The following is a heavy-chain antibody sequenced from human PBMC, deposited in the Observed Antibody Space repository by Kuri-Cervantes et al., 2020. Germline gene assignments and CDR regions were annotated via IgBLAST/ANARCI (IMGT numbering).Heavy chain of an antibody. V-gene: IGHV4-59*01. CDR1: GGTISSYC. CDR3: ARGGYDYVRGSYHTGYYYYYMDV. CDR2: INYSGST. J-gene: IGHJ6*03. Sequence: SEILSLTCAASGGTISSYCWSWIRQPPGKGLEWIGYINYSGSTNYNPSLKSRVTISVDTSKNQFSLKLSSVTAADTAVYYCARGGYDYVRGSYHTGYYYYYMDVRCKGTTVTVSS. D-gene: IGHD3-16*01.